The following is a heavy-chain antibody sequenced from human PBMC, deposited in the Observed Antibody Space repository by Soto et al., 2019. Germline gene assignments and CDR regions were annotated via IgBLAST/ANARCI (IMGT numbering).Heavy chain of an antibody. CDR3: AKGGRQWLVTSDFNY. V-gene: IGHV3-30*18. CDR2: FSYDGRIT. CDR1: GFTFSGYA. D-gene: IGHD6-19*01. Sequence: GGSLRLSCAASGFTFSGYAMSWVRQAPGKGLEWVAVFSYDGRITHYADSVKGRFTFSRDSSKNTVSLEMTSLRAEDTAVYYCAKGGRQWLVTSDFNYWGQGALVTVSS. J-gene: IGHJ4*02.